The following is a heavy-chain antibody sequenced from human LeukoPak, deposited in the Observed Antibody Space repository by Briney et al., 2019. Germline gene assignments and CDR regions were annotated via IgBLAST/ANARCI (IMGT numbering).Heavy chain of an antibody. CDR1: GYTFNSHG. D-gene: IGHD3-22*01. Sequence: ASVKVSCKGSGYTFNSHGITWVRQAPGQGLEWMGWISAYHGNTNYAQKLQGRVTLTTDTSTSTAYMELRSLRSDDTAVYYCARDQYYDSKGWFDPWGQGTLVTASS. CDR2: ISAYHGNT. V-gene: IGHV1-18*01. J-gene: IGHJ5*02. CDR3: ARDQYYDSKGWFDP.